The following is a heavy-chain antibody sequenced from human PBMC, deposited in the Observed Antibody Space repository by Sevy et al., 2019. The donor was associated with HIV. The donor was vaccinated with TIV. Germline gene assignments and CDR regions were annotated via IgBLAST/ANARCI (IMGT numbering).Heavy chain of an antibody. CDR1: GFSFSDFS. V-gene: IGHV3-11*01. CDR2: SSPSGVTT. Sequence: GGSLRLSCATSGFSFSDFSMSWIRLAPGKGLECVAYSSPSGVTTYYGDSVKGRFTISRDFAKNSLSLQMNSLKAEDTAVYYCARGMGCIQTWLPDYWGQGTLVTVSS. CDR3: ARGMGCIQTWLPDY. J-gene: IGHJ4*02. D-gene: IGHD5-18*01.